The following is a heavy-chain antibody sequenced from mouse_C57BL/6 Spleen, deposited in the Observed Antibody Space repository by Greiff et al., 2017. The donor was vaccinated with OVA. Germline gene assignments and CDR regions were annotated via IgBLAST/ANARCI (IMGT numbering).Heavy chain of an antibody. CDR3: ARKEDYGYDGFDY. J-gene: IGHJ2*01. V-gene: IGHV1-81*01. CDR1: GYTFTSYG. D-gene: IGHD2-2*01. CDR2: IYPRSGNT. Sequence: QVQLKQSGAELARPGASVKLSCKASGYTFTSYGISWVKQRTGQGLEWIGEIYPRSGNTYYNEKFKGKATLTADKSSSTAYMELRSLTSEDSAVYFCARKEDYGYDGFDYWGQGTTLTVSS.